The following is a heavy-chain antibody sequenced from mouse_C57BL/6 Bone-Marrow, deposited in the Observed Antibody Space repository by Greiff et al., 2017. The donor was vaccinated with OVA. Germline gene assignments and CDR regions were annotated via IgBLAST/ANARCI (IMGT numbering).Heavy chain of an antibody. V-gene: IGHV4-1*01. Sequence: EVKLQESGGGLVQPGGSLKLSCAASGIDFSRYWMSWVRRAPGKGLEWIGEITTDSSTINYAPSLKDKFIISRDNAKNTLYLQMSKVRSEDTSLYYCARNPYYYGSSVYAMDDWGQGTSVTVSS. J-gene: IGHJ4*01. CDR3: ARNPYYYGSSVYAMDD. CDR2: ITTDSSTI. D-gene: IGHD1-1*01. CDR1: GIDFSRYW.